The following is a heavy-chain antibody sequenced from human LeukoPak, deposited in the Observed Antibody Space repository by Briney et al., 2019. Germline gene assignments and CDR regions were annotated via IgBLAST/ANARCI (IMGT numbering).Heavy chain of an antibody. Sequence: SETLSHTCTVSGGSISSYYWSWIRQPPGKGLEWIGYIYYSGSTNYNPSLKSRVTISVDTSKNQFSLKLSSVTAADTAVYYCARDSDHYGDYEEVWFDPWGQGTLVTVSS. CDR3: ARDSDHYGDYEEVWFDP. J-gene: IGHJ5*02. V-gene: IGHV4-59*01. CDR2: IYYSGST. CDR1: GGSISSYY. D-gene: IGHD4-17*01.